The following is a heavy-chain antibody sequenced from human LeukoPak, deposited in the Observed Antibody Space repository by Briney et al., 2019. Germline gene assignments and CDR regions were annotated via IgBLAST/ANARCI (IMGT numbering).Heavy chain of an antibody. D-gene: IGHD3-16*02. CDR1: GFAFNSYP. V-gene: IGHV3-30*04. Sequence: GGSLRLSCAASGFAFNSYPMNWVRQAPGKGLEWVAVISYDGSNKYYADSVKGRFTISRDNSKNTLYLQMNSLRAEDTAVYYCARDSTMITFGGVIDWGQGTLVTVSS. CDR3: ARDSTMITFGGVID. CDR2: ISYDGSNK. J-gene: IGHJ4*02.